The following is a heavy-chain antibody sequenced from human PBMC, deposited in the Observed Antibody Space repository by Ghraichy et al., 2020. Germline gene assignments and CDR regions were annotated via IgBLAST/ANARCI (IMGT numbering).Heavy chain of an antibody. CDR2: ISYDGSNK. Sequence: GGSLRLSCAASGFTFSSYGMHWVRQAPGKGLEWVAVISYDGSNKYYADSVKGRFTISRDNSKNTLYLQMNSLRAEDTAVYYCAKQLWLPNEYYFDYWGQGTLVTVSS. V-gene: IGHV3-30*18. CDR3: AKQLWLPNEYYFDY. D-gene: IGHD5-18*01. J-gene: IGHJ4*02. CDR1: GFTFSSYG.